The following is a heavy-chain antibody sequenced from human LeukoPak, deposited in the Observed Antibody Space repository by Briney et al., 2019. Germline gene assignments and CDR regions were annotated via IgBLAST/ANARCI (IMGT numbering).Heavy chain of an antibody. V-gene: IGHV3-23*01. CDR2: ISGSGGRT. Sequence: PGGALRLSCALSLISLSNYGMSWVRLAPGKGLEWVAGISGSGGRTNYADSVKGRFTTFRDNPKNTLFLQMNSLRAEDTAVYFCAKRGVVIRVILVGFHKEAYYFDSWGQGALVTVSS. CDR1: LISLSNYG. D-gene: IGHD3-22*01. J-gene: IGHJ4*02. CDR3: AKRGVVIRVILVGFHKEAYYFDS.